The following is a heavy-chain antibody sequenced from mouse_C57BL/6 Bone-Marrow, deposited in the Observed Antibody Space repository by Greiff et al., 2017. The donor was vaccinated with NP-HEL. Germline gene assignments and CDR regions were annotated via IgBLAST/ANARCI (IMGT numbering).Heavy chain of an antibody. D-gene: IGHD1-1*01. V-gene: IGHV1-64*01. Sequence: QVQLQQPGAELVKPGASVKLSCKASGYTFTSYWMHWVKQRPGQGLEWIGMIHPNSGSTNYNEKFKSKATLTVDKSSSTAYMQLSSLTSEDSAVYYCAQPVITTTVGYWGQGTTLTVSS. CDR2: IHPNSGST. CDR3: AQPVITTTVGY. J-gene: IGHJ2*01. CDR1: GYTFTSYW.